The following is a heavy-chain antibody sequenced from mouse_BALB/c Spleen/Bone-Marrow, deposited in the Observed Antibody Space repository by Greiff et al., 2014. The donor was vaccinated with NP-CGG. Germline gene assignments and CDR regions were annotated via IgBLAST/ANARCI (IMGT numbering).Heavy chain of an antibody. D-gene: IGHD2-3*01. J-gene: IGHJ2*01. CDR3: ARGRGWYLDY. V-gene: IGHV1-80*01. CDR2: IYPGDGDT. CDR1: GYAISSYW. Sequence: QVQLKESGAKLVRPGSSVKISCKAPGYAISSYWMNWVKQRPGQGLEWIGQIYPGDGDTNYNGKFKGKATLTADKSSSTAYMQISSLTSEDSAVYFCARGRGWYLDYWGQGTTLTVSS.